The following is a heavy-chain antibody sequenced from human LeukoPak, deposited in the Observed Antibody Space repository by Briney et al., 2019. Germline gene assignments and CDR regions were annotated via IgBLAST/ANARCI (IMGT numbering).Heavy chain of an antibody. CDR1: GFTFGDYY. J-gene: IGHJ4*02. CDR3: ARVRGSYCSDY. Sequence: PGGSLRLSCAASGFTFGDYYMSWIRQAPGKGLEWVSYISSSGTTIHYADSVKGRFTISRDNAKNSLYLQMNALRAEDTAVYYFARVRGSYCSDYWGQGTLVTVSS. D-gene: IGHD1-26*01. CDR2: ISSSGTTI. V-gene: IGHV3-11*04.